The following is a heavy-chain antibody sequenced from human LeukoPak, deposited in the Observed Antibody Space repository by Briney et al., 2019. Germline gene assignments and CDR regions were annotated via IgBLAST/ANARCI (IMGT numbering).Heavy chain of an antibody. J-gene: IGHJ4*02. CDR1: GGTFSSYA. Sequence: SVKVSCKASGGTFSSYAISWVRQAPGQGLEWVGRIIPIFGTANYAQKFQGRVTITTDESTSTAYMELSSLRSEDTAVYYCARSNSSGRYMDFWFDYWGQGTLVTVSS. D-gene: IGHD6-19*01. CDR3: ARSNSSGRYMDFWFDY. CDR2: IIPIFGTA. V-gene: IGHV1-69*05.